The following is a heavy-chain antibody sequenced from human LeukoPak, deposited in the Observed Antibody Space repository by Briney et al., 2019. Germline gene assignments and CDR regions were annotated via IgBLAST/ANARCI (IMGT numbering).Heavy chain of an antibody. CDR1: GDSISNYY. Sequence: PSETLSLTCIVPGDSISNYYWSWIRQPPGKGLEWIGCIYYSGTTKYNPSLKSRVTISVDASKNHFSLNLTSVTAADTAVYYCARDRSLGIIDYWGQGTLVTVSS. J-gene: IGHJ4*02. D-gene: IGHD3-16*01. CDR3: ARDRSLGIIDY. CDR2: IYYSGTT. V-gene: IGHV4-59*01.